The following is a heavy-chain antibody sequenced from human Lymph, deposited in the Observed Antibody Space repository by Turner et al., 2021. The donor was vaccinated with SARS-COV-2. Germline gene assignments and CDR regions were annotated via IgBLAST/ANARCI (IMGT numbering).Heavy chain of an antibody. CDR1: GYTFTGYY. V-gene: IGHV1-2*02. J-gene: IGHJ3*01. CDR3: ARGGLYYYDSSAYYGDAFDF. Sequence: QVQLVQSGAEVKEPGASVQVSSKASGYTFTGYYMHWVRQAPGQGLEWMGWSNPDSGGTNYAQNFQDRVTMTRDTSISTAYMELSRLRSDDTAVYYCARGGLYYYDSSAYYGDAFDFWGQGTMVTVSS. D-gene: IGHD3-22*01. CDR2: SNPDSGGT.